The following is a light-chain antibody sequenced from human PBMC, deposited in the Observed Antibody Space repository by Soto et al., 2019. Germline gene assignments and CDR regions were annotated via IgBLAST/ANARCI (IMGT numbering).Light chain of an antibody. CDR2: DDS. CDR3: QVWDSSSDLVV. Sequence: SSELTQPPSVPVVPGQTARITCGGNNIGSKSVHWYPQKPGQAPVLVVYDDSDRPSGIPERFSGSNSGNTATLTISRVEDGDEADYYCQVWDSSSDLVVFGGGTKLTVL. CDR1: NIGSKS. J-gene: IGLJ2*01. V-gene: IGLV3-21*02.